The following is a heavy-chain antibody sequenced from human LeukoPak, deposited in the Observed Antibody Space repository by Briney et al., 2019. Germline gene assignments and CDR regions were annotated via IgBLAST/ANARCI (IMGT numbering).Heavy chain of an antibody. CDR1: GFTVSSNY. CDR3: ASTAHPYYFDY. V-gene: IGHV3-53*01. D-gene: IGHD4-17*01. J-gene: IGHJ4*02. CDR2: IYSGGST. Sequence: GGSLRLSCAASGFTVSSNYMSWVRQAPGKGLEWVSVIYSGGSTYYADSVKGRFTISRDNSENTLYHQMNSLRAEDTAVYYCASTAHPYYFDYWGQGTLVTVSS.